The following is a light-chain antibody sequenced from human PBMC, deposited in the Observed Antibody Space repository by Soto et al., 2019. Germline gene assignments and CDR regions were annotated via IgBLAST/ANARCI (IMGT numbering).Light chain of an antibody. Sequence: QSVLTQPPSASGTPGQRVTISCSGSSSNIGSKTVNWYQQLPGTVPKLLIYNSYQRPSGVPDRFSASKSGTSASLAISGLQSEDEADYYCSSWDASLNGYVFGTGTKVT. CDR3: SSWDASLNGYV. CDR2: NSY. CDR1: SSNIGSKT. V-gene: IGLV1-44*01. J-gene: IGLJ1*01.